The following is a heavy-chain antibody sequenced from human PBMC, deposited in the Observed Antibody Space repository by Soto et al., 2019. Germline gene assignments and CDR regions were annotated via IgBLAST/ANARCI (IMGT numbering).Heavy chain of an antibody. V-gene: IGHV1-2*04. Sequence: ASVKVSCKASGYTFTGYYMHWVRQAPGQGLEWMGWINPNSGGTNYAQKFQGWVTMTRDTSISTAYMELSRLRSDDTAVYYCTSSYCSGNSCYANDAFDIWGQGTMVTVSS. J-gene: IGHJ3*02. CDR3: TSSYCSGNSCYANDAFDI. D-gene: IGHD2-15*01. CDR2: INPNSGGT. CDR1: GYTFTGYY.